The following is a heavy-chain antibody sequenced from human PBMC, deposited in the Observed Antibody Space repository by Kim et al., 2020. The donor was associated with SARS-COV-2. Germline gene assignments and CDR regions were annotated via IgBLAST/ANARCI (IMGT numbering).Heavy chain of an antibody. D-gene: IGHD3-16*01. J-gene: IGHJ4*02. CDR2: DGGTT. CDR3: TTARGGHY. Sequence: DGGTTDYADTVKGRFTISRDDSKNTLYLQMNSLKTEDTAIYYCTTARGGHYWGQGTLVIVSS. V-gene: IGHV3-15*01.